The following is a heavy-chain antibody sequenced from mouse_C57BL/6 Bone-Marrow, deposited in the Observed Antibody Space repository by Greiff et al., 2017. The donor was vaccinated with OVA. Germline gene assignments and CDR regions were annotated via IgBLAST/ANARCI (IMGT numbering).Heavy chain of an antibody. CDR2: ISSGSSTI. D-gene: IGHD1-1*01. CDR3: ARGGYGRNYAMDY. CDR1: GFTFSDYG. Sequence: VQLKESGGGLVKPGGSLKLSCAASGFTFSDYGMHWVRQAPEKGLEWVAYISSGSSTIYYADTVKGRFTISRDNAKNTLFLQMTSLRSEDTAMYYCARGGYGRNYAMDYWGQGTSVTVSS. J-gene: IGHJ4*01. V-gene: IGHV5-17*01.